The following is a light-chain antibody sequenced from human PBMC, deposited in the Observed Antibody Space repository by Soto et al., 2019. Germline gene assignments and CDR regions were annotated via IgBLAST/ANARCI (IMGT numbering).Light chain of an antibody. CDR3: QQYNNWPLT. CDR1: QDISNY. Sequence: DIQMTQSPSSLSASVGDRVTITCQASQDISNYLNWYQQKPGKAPKLLIYDASNLETGVPSRFSGSGSGTEFTLTISSLQSEDFAFYYCQQYNNWPLTFGGGTKVDIK. J-gene: IGKJ4*01. CDR2: DAS. V-gene: IGKV1-33*01.